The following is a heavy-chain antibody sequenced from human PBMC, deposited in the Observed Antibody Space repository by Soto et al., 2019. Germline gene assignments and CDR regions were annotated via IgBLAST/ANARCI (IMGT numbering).Heavy chain of an antibody. CDR2: ISGSGGST. CDR3: AKDDTPTASPYDFWSGYGIDY. J-gene: IGHJ4*02. CDR1: GFTFSSYA. Sequence: GGSLRLSCAASGFTFSSYAMSWVRQAPGKGLEWVSAISGSGGSTYYADSVKGRFTISRDNSKNTLYLQMNSLRAEDTAVYYCAKDDTPTASPYDFWSGYGIDYWGQGTLVTVSS. V-gene: IGHV3-23*01. D-gene: IGHD3-3*01.